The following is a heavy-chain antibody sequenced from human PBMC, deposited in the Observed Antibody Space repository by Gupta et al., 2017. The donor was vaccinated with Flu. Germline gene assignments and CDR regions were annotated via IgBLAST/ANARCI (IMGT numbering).Heavy chain of an antibody. Sequence: QVQLVQSGAEMKKPGSSVTVSCKASGGTFSNFPIRWVRQAPGQGLEWMGGIVPIFGSANYAQQFQDRVTFTADKSTSTAYMELNSLRSEDTAVYYCAGNSPRNYYDRSDYPFEGIDIWGQGTMVTVSS. V-gene: IGHV1-69*06. CDR3: AGNSPRNYYDRSDYPFEGIDI. CDR2: IVPIFGSA. CDR1: GGTFSNFP. J-gene: IGHJ3*02. D-gene: IGHD3-22*01.